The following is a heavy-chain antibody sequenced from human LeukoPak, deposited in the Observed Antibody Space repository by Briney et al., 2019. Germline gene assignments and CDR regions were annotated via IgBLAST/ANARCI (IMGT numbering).Heavy chain of an antibody. D-gene: IGHD5-24*01. CDR1: GFTFSSYS. CDR2: ISSSSSYI. Sequence: GGSLRLSCAASGFTFSSYSMNWVREAPGKGLEWVSSISSSSSYIYYADSVKGRFTISRDNAKNSLYLQMNSLRAEDTAVYYCARDRQVEMTTVSDDAFDIWGQGTTVTVSS. J-gene: IGHJ3*02. V-gene: IGHV3-21*01. CDR3: ARDRQVEMTTVSDDAFDI.